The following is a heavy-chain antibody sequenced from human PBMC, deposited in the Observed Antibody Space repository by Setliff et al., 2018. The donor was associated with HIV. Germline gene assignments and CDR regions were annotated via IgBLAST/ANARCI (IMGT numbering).Heavy chain of an antibody. J-gene: IGHJ6*03. CDR3: AKSCDVPSKPGPYYYSMDV. CDR1: GFTFSDYG. CDR2: IRYDASNK. Sequence: GGSLRLSCAPSGFTFSDYGIHWVRQAPGKGLEWLTYIRYDASNKFYADSVKGRFTISRDNSKNTLFLQLNSLRVEDTAVYYCAKSCDVPSKPGPYYYSMDVWGKGTTVTVSS. D-gene: IGHD2-2*01. V-gene: IGHV3-30*02.